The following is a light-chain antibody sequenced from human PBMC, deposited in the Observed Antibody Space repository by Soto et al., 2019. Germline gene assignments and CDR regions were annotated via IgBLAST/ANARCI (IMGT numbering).Light chain of an antibody. CDR1: QSILYSSTNRNY. CDR3: QQYYTTPSIT. V-gene: IGKV4-1*01. Sequence: DIVLTQSPVSLAVSLGERATITCKSSQSILYSSTNRNYLAWYQQKPGQPPKLLISWESTRESGVPYRFSGSGSGTDFTLTISSLQAEDVAVYYCQQYYTTPSITFGQGTRLGIK. CDR2: WES. J-gene: IGKJ5*01.